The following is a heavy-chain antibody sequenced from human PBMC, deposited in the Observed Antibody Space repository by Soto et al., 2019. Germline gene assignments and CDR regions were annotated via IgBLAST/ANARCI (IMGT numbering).Heavy chain of an antibody. Sequence: EVQLLGSGGGLVQPGGSLRLSCAASGFTFSSYAMSWVRQGPGKGLEWVSAISGSGGSTYYADSVKGRFTISRDNSKNTLYLQMNSLRAEDTAVYYCAKDLSSGYYLLTVDYFDYWGQGTLVTVSS. V-gene: IGHV3-23*01. CDR2: ISGSGGST. CDR3: AKDLSSGYYLLTVDYFDY. CDR1: GFTFSSYA. J-gene: IGHJ4*02. D-gene: IGHD3-22*01.